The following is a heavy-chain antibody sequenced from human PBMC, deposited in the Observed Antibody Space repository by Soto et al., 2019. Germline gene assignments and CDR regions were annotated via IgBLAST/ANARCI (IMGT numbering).Heavy chain of an antibody. CDR1: GGSISSYY. Sequence: SETLSLTCTVAGGSISSYYLGLIRQPPGKGLEWIGSIFYSGSTYYNPSLKSRVTISVDTSTNQFSLKLTSVTAEDTAVYYCARELDYDFWSDNYGMDVWGQGTTVTVSS. CDR2: IFYSGST. CDR3: ARELDYDFWSDNYGMDV. V-gene: IGHV4-39*02. J-gene: IGHJ6*02. D-gene: IGHD3-3*01.